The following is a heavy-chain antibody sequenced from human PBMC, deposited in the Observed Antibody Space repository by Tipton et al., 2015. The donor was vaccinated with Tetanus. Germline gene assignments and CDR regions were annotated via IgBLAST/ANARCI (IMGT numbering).Heavy chain of an antibody. V-gene: IGHV1-2*06. J-gene: IGHJ6*02. D-gene: IGHD2-2*02. Sequence: QSGAEVKKPGASVKVSCKASGYTFTGYYMHWVRQAPGQGLEWMGRINPNSGGTNYAQKFQGRVTMTRDTSISTAYMELSRLRSDDTAVYYCARDNGYCSSTSCYMVPNYGMDVWGQGP. CDR3: ARDNGYCSSTSCYMVPNYGMDV. CDR1: GYTFTGYY. CDR2: INPNSGGT.